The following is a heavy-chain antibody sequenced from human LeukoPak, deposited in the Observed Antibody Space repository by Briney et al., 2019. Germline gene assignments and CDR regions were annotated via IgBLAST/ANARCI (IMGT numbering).Heavy chain of an antibody. CDR2: ISSTSSAI. D-gene: IGHD3-16*01. CDR1: GFTFSSYS. V-gene: IGHV3-48*04. CDR3: ARVIGSYGDSAY. J-gene: IGHJ4*02. Sequence: GGSLRLSCAASGFTFSSYSMNWVRQAPGKELEWLSYISSTSSAIYYADSLKGRFTISRDNAKSSLYLQMDSLRAEDTAVYYCARVIGSYGDSAYWGQGTLVTVSS.